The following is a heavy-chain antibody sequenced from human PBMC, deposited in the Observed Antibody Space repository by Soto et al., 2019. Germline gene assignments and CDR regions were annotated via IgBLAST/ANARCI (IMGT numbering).Heavy chain of an antibody. Sequence: PGESLKISCKASGYSFTTYSIGWVRQMPGKGLEWMGIIYPGDSDTKYSPSLQGQVTISADTSISTAYLQWTSLKASDTAMYYCARDLIVTTKGYNYYFGMDVWGQGTTVTVSS. CDR2: IYPGDSDT. J-gene: IGHJ6*02. CDR1: GYSFTTYS. CDR3: ARDLIVTTKGYNYYFGMDV. V-gene: IGHV5-51*01. D-gene: IGHD5-12*01.